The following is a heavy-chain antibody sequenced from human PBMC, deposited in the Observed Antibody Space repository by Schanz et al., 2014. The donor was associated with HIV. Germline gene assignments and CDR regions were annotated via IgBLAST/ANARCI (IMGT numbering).Heavy chain of an antibody. Sequence: QVQLVQSGAEVKKPGASVKVSCKAPGHPFTGYYIHWVRQAPGQGLEWMGWINPNSGGTNYAPKFQGRVTMTRDTSTSTVYMELRNLRSDDTAIYYCARDKDYTWATYRFPDSWGQGTVVTVSS. V-gene: IGHV1-2*02. J-gene: IGHJ4*02. CDR1: GHPFTGYY. CDR3: ARDKDYTWATYRFPDS. D-gene: IGHD3-16*02. CDR2: INPNSGGT.